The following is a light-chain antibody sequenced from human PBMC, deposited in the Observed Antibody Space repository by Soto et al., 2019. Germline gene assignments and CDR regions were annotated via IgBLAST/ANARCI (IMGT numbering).Light chain of an antibody. CDR1: SSDVGSYNL. Sequence: QSALTQPASVSGSPGQSITIPCTGASSDVGSYNLVSWYQQHPGKVPKLMIYEVSRRPSGISNRFSGSKSGNTASLTISGLQAEDEADYYCCSYAGSPTFVIFGGGTKLTVL. V-gene: IGLV2-23*02. CDR3: CSYAGSPTFVI. CDR2: EVS. J-gene: IGLJ2*01.